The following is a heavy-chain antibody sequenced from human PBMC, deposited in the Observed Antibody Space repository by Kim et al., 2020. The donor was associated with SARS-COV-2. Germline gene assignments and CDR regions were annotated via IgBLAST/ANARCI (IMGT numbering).Heavy chain of an antibody. Sequence: SQTLSLTCAISGDSVSNNNVGWNWIRQSPSRGLEWLGRTHYRSKWYNDYAVSVKSRITINAETSKNQFSLQLNSVTPEDTSVYFCARDLRAAPGDYHYFDLWGRGTLVTVSS. V-gene: IGHV6-1*01. CDR3: ARDLRAAPGDYHYFDL. J-gene: IGHJ2*01. D-gene: IGHD2-21*01. CDR2: THYRSKWYN. CDR1: GDSVSNNNVG.